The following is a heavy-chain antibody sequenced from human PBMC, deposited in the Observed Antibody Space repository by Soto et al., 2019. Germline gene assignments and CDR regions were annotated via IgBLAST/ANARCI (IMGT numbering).Heavy chain of an antibody. CDR1: GFTFSSYG. V-gene: IGHV3-33*01. CDR3: ERDVYCSGGSCYSVPVFDY. J-gene: IGHJ4*02. Sequence: QVQLVETGGGVVQPGRSLRLSCAASGFTFSSYGMHWVRQAPGKGLEWVSVIWYDGSNKYYADSVKGRFTISRDNSKNSLYLQMNSLRAEDTAVYYGERDVYCSGGSCYSVPVFDYWGQGTLVTVSS. CDR2: IWYDGSNK. D-gene: IGHD2-15*01.